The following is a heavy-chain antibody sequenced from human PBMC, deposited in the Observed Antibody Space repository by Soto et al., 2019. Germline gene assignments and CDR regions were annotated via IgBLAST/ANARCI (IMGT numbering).Heavy chain of an antibody. CDR3: ARGQEVGAHFFDS. Sequence: LRLYCEASGFTFSGFDMHWVRQPTGKGLEWVSTIGTAGDTYYAVSVKGRFTISRDNAKNSLSLQMNSLRAGDTAVYFCARGQEVGAHFFDSWGQGTLVTVS. D-gene: IGHD2-15*01. V-gene: IGHV3-13*01. J-gene: IGHJ4*02. CDR2: IGTAGDT. CDR1: GFTFSGFD.